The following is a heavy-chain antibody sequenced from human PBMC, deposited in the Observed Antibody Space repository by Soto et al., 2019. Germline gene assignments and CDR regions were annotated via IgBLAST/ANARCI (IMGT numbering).Heavy chain of an antibody. CDR3: KRGTKGPGHYGPGSQGWFDP. CDR2: IIPVTETQ. D-gene: IGHD3-10*01. CDR1: GGTFISHA. Sequence: PRPRVKVSCNASGGTFISHAINWLRQVAGEGLEWMGVIIPVTETQIYSQKFQGRVTISADKSPTTVYMELISLRSEDAAVYYCKRGTKGPGHYGPGSQGWFDPWGQGTLVTVSS. V-gene: IGHV1-69*06. J-gene: IGHJ5*02.